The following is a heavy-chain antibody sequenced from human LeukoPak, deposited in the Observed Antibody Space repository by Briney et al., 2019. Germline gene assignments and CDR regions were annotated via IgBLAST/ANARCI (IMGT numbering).Heavy chain of an antibody. CDR2: ITAYNGNT. Sequence: ASVKVSCKASGYIFTSYGISWVRQAPGQGLEWMGWITAYNGNTNYAQKFQGRVTMTTDTSTSTAYMELRSLRSDDTAVYYCASQVGSIYAFDIWGQGTMVTVFS. CDR1: GYIFTSYG. CDR3: ASQVGSIYAFDI. V-gene: IGHV1-18*01. D-gene: IGHD1-26*01. J-gene: IGHJ3*02.